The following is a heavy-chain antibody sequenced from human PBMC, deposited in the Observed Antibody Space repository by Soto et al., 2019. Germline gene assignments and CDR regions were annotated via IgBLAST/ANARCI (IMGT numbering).Heavy chain of an antibody. CDR2: IYYSGST. CDR1: GGPISSGDYY. V-gene: IGHV4-30-4*01. D-gene: IGHD2-2*02. Sequence: SETLSLTCTVSGGPISSGDYYWGWIRQPPGKGLEWLGYIYYSGSTYYNPSLKSRVSISVDTSKNQFSLKLRSVTAADTAVYYCAVVPAAIGYFRFFDPWGQGTLVTVSS. CDR3: AVVPAAIGYFRFFDP. J-gene: IGHJ5*02.